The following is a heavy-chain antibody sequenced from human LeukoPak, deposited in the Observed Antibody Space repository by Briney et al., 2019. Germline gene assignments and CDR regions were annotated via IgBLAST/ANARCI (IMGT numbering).Heavy chain of an antibody. J-gene: IGHJ2*01. D-gene: IGHD4-17*01. V-gene: IGHV1-69*04. CDR3: ARERDYGDYYYNWYFDL. Sequence: GASVKVSCKASGGTFSSYAISWVRQAPGQGLEWMGRIIPILGIANYAQKFQGRVTITADKSTSTAYMELSSLRSEDSAVYYCARERDYGDYYYNWYFDLWGRGTLVTVSS. CDR1: GGTFSSYA. CDR2: IIPILGIA.